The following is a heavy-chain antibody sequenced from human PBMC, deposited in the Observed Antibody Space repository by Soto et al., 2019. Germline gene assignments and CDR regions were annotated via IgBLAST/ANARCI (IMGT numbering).Heavy chain of an antibody. CDR1: GGSISSGGYY. V-gene: IGHV4-31*03. CDR3: AREIYDSSGYGARAFDI. D-gene: IGHD3-22*01. CDR2: IYYSGST. Sequence: ASETLSLTCTVSGGSISSGGYYWSWIRQHPGKGLEWIGYIYYSGSTYYNPSLKSRVTISVDTSKNQFSLKLSSVTAADTAVYYCAREIYDSSGYGARAFDIWGQGTLVTVSS. J-gene: IGHJ3*02.